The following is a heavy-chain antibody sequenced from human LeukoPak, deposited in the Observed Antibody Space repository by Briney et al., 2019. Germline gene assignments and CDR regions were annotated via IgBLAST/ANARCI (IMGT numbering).Heavy chain of an antibody. D-gene: IGHD6-13*01. CDR2: INPNSGGT. Sequence: GASVKVSCKVSGYTLTELSMHWVRQAPGQGLEWMGWINPNSGGTNYAQKFQGRVTMTRDTSISTAYMELSRLRSDDTAVYYCARGSSSWFYYFDYWGQGTLVTVSS. V-gene: IGHV1-2*02. CDR3: ARGSSSWFYYFDY. CDR1: GYTLTELS. J-gene: IGHJ4*02.